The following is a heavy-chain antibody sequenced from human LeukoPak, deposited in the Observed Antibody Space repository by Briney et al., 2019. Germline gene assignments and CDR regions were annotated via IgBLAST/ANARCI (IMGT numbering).Heavy chain of an antibody. V-gene: IGHV3-48*01. J-gene: IGHJ4*02. CDR1: GFTLSTYI. CDR3: ARTNGYGGYVSYDY. CDR2: INSGSSTI. D-gene: IGHD5-12*01. Sequence: GGSLRLSCAASGFTLSTYIMNWVRQAPGKGLEWVSYINSGSSTIYYADSVKGRFTISRDNAKNSLYLQMNSLRAEDTAVYYCARTNGYGGYVSYDYWGQGTLVTVSS.